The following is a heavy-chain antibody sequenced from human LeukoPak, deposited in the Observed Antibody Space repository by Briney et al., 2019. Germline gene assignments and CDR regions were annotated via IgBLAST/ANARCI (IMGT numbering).Heavy chain of an antibody. J-gene: IGHJ4*02. CDR1: GFTFSSYA. Sequence: PGGSLRLSCAASGFTFSSYAMNWVRQAPGKGLEWVAVISYDGSNKYYADSVKGRFTISRDNSKNTLYLQMNSLRAEDTAVYYCAKDTPHRLSPVVRGWSPYFDYWGQGTLVTVSS. V-gene: IGHV3-30-3*01. CDR3: AKDTPHRLSPVVRGWSPYFDY. CDR2: ISYDGSNK. D-gene: IGHD6-19*01.